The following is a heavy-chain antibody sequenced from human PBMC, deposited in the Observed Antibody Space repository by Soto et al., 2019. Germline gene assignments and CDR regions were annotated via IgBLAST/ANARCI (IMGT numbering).Heavy chain of an antibody. J-gene: IGHJ3*02. V-gene: IGHV1-18*01. Sequence: GASVKVSCKASGYTFTSYGISWVRQAPGQGLEWMGWISAYNGNTNYAQKLQGRVTMTTDTSTSTAYMELRSLRSDDTAVYYCARVGPEQWLVFDDAFDIWGQGTMVTVSS. D-gene: IGHD6-19*01. CDR3: ARVGPEQWLVFDDAFDI. CDR2: ISAYNGNT. CDR1: GYTFTSYG.